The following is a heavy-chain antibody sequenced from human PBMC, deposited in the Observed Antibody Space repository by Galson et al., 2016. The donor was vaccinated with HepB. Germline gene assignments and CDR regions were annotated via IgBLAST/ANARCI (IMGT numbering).Heavy chain of an antibody. CDR1: GFTFSSYG. CDR3: AKGGEWLLYFDY. V-gene: IGHV3-33*06. J-gene: IGHJ4*02. D-gene: IGHD3-3*01. CDR2: IWYDGSNK. Sequence: SLRLSCAASGFTFSSYGMHWVRQAPGKGLEWVAVIWYDGSNKYYADSVKGRFTISRDNSKNTLYLQMNSLRAEDTAVYYCAKGGEWLLYFDYWGQGTLVTVSS.